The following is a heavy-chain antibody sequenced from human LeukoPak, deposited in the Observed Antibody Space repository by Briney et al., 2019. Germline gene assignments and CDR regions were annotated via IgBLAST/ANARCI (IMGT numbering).Heavy chain of an antibody. J-gene: IGHJ4*02. D-gene: IGHD5-18*01. V-gene: IGHV3-30*02. CDR1: GISFTRGG. CDR3: ARGSGFSYAFTGRERTKSRLDY. Sequence: GGSLRLSCAASGISFTRGGTHWVRQAPGKGLEWVSFIRYDGSDKYYPDSVKGRFTISRDNSKNTLYLQMNNLRAEDTAVYYCARGSGFSYAFTGRERTKSRLDYWGQGTLVTVSS. CDR2: IRYDGSDK.